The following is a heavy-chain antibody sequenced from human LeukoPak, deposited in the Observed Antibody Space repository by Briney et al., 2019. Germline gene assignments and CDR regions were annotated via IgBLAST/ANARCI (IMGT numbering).Heavy chain of an antibody. Sequence: GGSLRLSCAASGFTFSSYCMSWVRQAPGKGLEWVANIKQDGSEKYYVDSVKGRFTISRDNAKNSLYLQMNSLRAEDTAVYYCAELGTTMIGGVWGKGTTVTISS. CDR3: AELGTTMIGGV. D-gene: IGHD3-10*02. J-gene: IGHJ6*04. CDR1: GFTFSSYC. V-gene: IGHV3-7*01. CDR2: IKQDGSEK.